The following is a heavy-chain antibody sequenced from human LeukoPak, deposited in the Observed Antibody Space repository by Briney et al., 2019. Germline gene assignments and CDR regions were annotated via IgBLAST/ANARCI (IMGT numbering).Heavy chain of an antibody. CDR3: AKDGDSSGYHFDH. CDR2: ISGGGGIT. D-gene: IGHD3-22*01. V-gene: IGHV3-23*01. Sequence: GGSLRLSCAASGFTFSTYAMNWVRQAPGKGLEWVSAISGGGGITSYGDSVKGRFSISRDNSENTLYLRMNSLRAGDTAVYYCAKDGDSSGYHFDHWGQGTLVTVSS. J-gene: IGHJ4*02. CDR1: GFTFSTYA.